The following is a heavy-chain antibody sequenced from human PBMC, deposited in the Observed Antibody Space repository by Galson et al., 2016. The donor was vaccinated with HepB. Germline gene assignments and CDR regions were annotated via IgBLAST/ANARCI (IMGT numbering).Heavy chain of an antibody. CDR1: GDRFTNIW. D-gene: IGHD3-10*01. Sequence: QSGAEVKQPGESLKISCTDFGDRFTNIWIAWVRQRPGKGLEWMGLVYPGDSDTRYGVAFEGHITISADMTINTVYLQWRSLKASDSGMYYCARASRVRTSTEPGLWGQGTLVTVSS. V-gene: IGHV5-51*01. CDR2: VYPGDSDT. CDR3: ARASRVRTSTEPGL. J-gene: IGHJ4*02.